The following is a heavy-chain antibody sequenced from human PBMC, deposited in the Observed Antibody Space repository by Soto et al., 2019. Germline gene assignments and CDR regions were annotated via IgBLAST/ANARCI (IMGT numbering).Heavy chain of an antibody. CDR3: ARTIAVAGIFDY. J-gene: IGHJ4*02. D-gene: IGHD6-19*01. Sequence: QVQLQESGPGLVKPSQTLSLTCTVSGGSISSGGYYWSWIRQHPGKGLEWIGYIYYSGSTYYNPSLKSRVTISVDTSKNQFSLKLSSVTAADTVVYYCARTIAVAGIFDYWGQGTLVTVSS. CDR1: GGSISSGGYY. CDR2: IYYSGST. V-gene: IGHV4-31*03.